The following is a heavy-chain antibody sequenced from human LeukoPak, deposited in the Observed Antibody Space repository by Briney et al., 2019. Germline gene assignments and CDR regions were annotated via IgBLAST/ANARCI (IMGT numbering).Heavy chain of an antibody. Sequence: PGGSLRLSCAASGFTFSSYWMHWVRQAPGKGLVWVSRINSDGSSTSYADSVKGRFTISRDNAKNALYLQMNSLRAEDTAVYYCARDHDSSGYLGYWGQGTLVTVSS. CDR3: ARDHDSSGYLGY. CDR1: GFTFSSYW. J-gene: IGHJ4*02. D-gene: IGHD3-22*01. CDR2: INSDGSST. V-gene: IGHV3-74*01.